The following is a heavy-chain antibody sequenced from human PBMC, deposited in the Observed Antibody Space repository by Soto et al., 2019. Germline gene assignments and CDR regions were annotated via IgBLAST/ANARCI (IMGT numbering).Heavy chain of an antibody. J-gene: IGHJ4*02. CDR3: VPEVGAKTFDY. Sequence: PSETLSLTCTVSGGSISDFYWSWIRQPPGKGLEWIGYIYYSGSTNYNPSLKSRFTISRDNSKNTLYLQMNSLRPEDTSIYYCVPEVGAKTFDYWGQGALVTVSS. D-gene: IGHD1-26*01. CDR1: GGSISDFY. CDR2: IYYSGST. V-gene: IGHV4-59*01.